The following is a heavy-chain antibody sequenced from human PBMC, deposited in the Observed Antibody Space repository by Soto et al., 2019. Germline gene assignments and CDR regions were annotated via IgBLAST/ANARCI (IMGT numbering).Heavy chain of an antibody. Sequence: PGGSLRLSCAASGFTFSSYAMSWVRQAPGKGLEWVSAISGSGGSTYYADSVKGRFTISRDNSKNTLYLQMNSLRAEDTAVYYCAIIQLWIPDAFDIWGQGTMVTVSS. CDR3: AIIQLWIPDAFDI. J-gene: IGHJ3*02. V-gene: IGHV3-23*01. D-gene: IGHD5-18*01. CDR2: ISGSGGST. CDR1: GFTFSSYA.